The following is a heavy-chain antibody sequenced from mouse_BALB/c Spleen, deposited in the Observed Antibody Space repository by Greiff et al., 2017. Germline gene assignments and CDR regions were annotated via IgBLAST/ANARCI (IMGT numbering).Heavy chain of an antibody. CDR2: ISDGGSYT. D-gene: IGHD4-1*01. Sequence: EVKLVESGGGLVKPGGSLKISCEASGFTFSDYYMDWVRQTPEKRLEWVATISDGGSYTYYPDSVKGRFTISRDNAKNNLYLQMSSLKSEDTAMYYCARGTELAYWGQGPLVTVSA. CDR1: GFTFSDYY. J-gene: IGHJ3*01. V-gene: IGHV5-4*02. CDR3: ARGTELAY.